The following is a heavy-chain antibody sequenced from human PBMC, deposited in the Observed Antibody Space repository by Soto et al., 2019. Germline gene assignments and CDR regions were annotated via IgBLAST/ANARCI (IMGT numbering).Heavy chain of an antibody. CDR1: GFSFSAFG. D-gene: IGHD3-22*01. Sequence: QEQMVASGGDVVQPGRSLRLSCTASGFSFSAFGIHWVRQAPGKGLEWVALISCDGSHIYYVDSVKGRFTISRDNSKNTLYLQMNSLRVEDSAVYRCARDRGFSSSWGRPYYYYGVDVWGQGTTVTVSS. V-gene: IGHV3-33*01. J-gene: IGHJ6*02. CDR2: ISCDGSHI. CDR3: ARDRGFSSSWGRPYYYYGVDV.